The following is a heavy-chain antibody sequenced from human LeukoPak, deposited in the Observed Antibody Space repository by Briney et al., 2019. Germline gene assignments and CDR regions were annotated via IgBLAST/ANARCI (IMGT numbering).Heavy chain of an antibody. Sequence: SETLSLTCTVSGGSISNSSYYWGWIRQPPGKGLEWIGAIYYSGSTYFDPSLKSRVTMSVDTSKSHFSLKLSSVTAADTAVYYCARDRSDGSGYYGYYFDYWGQGTLVSVSS. CDR3: ARDRSDGSGYYGYYFDY. CDR1: GGSISNSSYY. J-gene: IGHJ4*02. CDR2: IYYSGST. V-gene: IGHV4-39*02. D-gene: IGHD3-22*01.